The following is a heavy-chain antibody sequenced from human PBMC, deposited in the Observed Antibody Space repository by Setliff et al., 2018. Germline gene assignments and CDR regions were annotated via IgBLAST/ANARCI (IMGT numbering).Heavy chain of an antibody. D-gene: IGHD3-10*01. CDR1: GYSISSGYY. V-gene: IGHV4-38-2*01. Sequence: SETLSLTCAVSGYSISSGYYWGWIRQPPGKGLEWIGSIYHSGSTYYNPSLKSRGTISVDTSKNQFSLKLSSVTAADTAVYYCASFPVGLVRGVIINYFDYWGQGTLVTVSS. CDR3: ASFPVGLVRGVIINYFDY. J-gene: IGHJ4*02. CDR2: IYHSGST.